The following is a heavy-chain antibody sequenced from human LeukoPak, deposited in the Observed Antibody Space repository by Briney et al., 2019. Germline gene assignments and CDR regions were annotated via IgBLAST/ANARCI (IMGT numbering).Heavy chain of an antibody. CDR2: IYSGGST. J-gene: IGHJ6*03. CDR1: GFTVSRNY. CDR3: AREYSSSSHYYYYYMYV. Sequence: PGGSLRLSCAASGFTVSRNYMSWVRQAPGKGLEWVSVIYSGGSTYYADSVKGRFTISRDNSKNTLYLQMNSLRAEDTAVYYCAREYSSSSHYYYYYMYVWGKGTTVTVSS. D-gene: IGHD6-6*01. V-gene: IGHV3-53*01.